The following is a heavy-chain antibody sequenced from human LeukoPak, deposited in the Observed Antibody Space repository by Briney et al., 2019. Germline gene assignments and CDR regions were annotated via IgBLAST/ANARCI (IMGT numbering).Heavy chain of an antibody. D-gene: IGHD2-2*01. Sequence: SETLSLTCTVSGGSISSYYWSWIRQPPGKGLEWIGYIYYSGSTNYNPSLKSRVTISVDTSKNQFSLKLSSVTAADTAVYYCARHGGIVVVPAATFDYWGQGTLVTVSS. V-gene: IGHV4-59*01. CDR2: IYYSGST. CDR1: GGSISSYY. J-gene: IGHJ4*02. CDR3: ARHGGIVVVPAATFDY.